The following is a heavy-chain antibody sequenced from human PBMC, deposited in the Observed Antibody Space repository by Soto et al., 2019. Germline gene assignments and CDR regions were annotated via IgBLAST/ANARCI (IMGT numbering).Heavy chain of an antibody. Sequence: QVQLQQWGAGLLKPSETLSLTCAVYGGSFSGYCWTWIRQAPGKGLEWIGEINHSGGTNYNSSLKSRVTISADTSKNQFSLILNSVTAADTAVYYCARDRQYYHFWSGYQNEGPYGMDVWGQGTTVTLSS. V-gene: IGHV4-34*02. CDR3: ARDRQYYHFWSGYQNEGPYGMDV. J-gene: IGHJ6*02. D-gene: IGHD3-3*02. CDR1: GGSFSGYC. CDR2: INHSGGT.